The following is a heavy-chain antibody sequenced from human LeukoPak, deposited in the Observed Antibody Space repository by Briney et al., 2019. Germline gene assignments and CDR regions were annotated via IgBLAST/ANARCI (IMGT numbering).Heavy chain of an antibody. J-gene: IGHJ6*03. Sequence: PGGSLRLSCAASGFTFSSYNMNWVRRAPGKGPEWVSSITSSSSYIYYADSVKGRFTISRDNAKNSLYLQMDSLRVEDTAVYYCAKSGTVTTRSYYFYLDVWVKGTTVTISS. CDR3: AKSGTVTTRSYYFYLDV. V-gene: IGHV3-21*06. D-gene: IGHD4-17*01. CDR1: GFTFSSYN. CDR2: ITSSSSYI.